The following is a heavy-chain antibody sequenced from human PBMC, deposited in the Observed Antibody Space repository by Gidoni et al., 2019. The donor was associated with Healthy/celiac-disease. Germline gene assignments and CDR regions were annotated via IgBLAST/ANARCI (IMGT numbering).Heavy chain of an antibody. CDR3: ARATYYYGSGRPYYFDY. CDR2: ISAYNGNT. J-gene: IGHJ4*02. D-gene: IGHD3-10*01. CDR1: GYTFTSSG. Sequence: QVQLVQSGAEVKKPGASVKVSCTASGYTFTSSGISWVRQAPGQGLEWMGWISAYNGNTNYAQKLQGRVTMTTDTSTSTAYMELRSLRSDDTAVYYCARATYYYGSGRPYYFDYWGQGTLVTVSS. V-gene: IGHV1-18*04.